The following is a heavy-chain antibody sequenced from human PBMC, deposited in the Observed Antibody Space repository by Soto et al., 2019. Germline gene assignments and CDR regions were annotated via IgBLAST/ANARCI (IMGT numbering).Heavy chain of an antibody. CDR1: GGTFSSYA. CDR2: IIPIFGTA. J-gene: IGHJ3*02. Sequence: QVQLVQSGAEVKKPGSSVKVSCKASGGTFSSYAISWVRQAPGQGLEWMGGIIPIFGTANYAQKFQGRVTITADESTSTAYMELSNMRSEDTAVYYCARDPYYYDSSGYYGSDAFDIWGQGTMVTVSS. V-gene: IGHV1-69*01. CDR3: ARDPYYYDSSGYYGSDAFDI. D-gene: IGHD3-22*01.